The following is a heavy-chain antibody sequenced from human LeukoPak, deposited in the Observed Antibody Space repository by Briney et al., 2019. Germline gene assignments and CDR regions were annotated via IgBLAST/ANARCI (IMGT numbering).Heavy chain of an antibody. CDR3: ARDFGDPYYYYGMDV. V-gene: IGHV3-11*01. J-gene: IGHJ6*02. CDR1: GFTFSDYY. CDR2: ISSSGSTI. Sequence: GGSLRLSCAASGFTFSDYYMSWIRQAPGKGLEWVSYISSSGSTIYYADSVKGRFTISRDNAKNSLYLQMNSLRAEDTAVYCCARDFGDPYYYYGMDVWGQGTTVTVSS. D-gene: IGHD4-17*01.